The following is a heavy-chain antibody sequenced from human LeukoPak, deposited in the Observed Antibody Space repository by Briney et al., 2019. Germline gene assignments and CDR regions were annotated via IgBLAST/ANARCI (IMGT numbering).Heavy chain of an antibody. Sequence: SETLSLTCTVSGGSINSYYWSWIRQPPGKGLEWIGYISYSGSTNYNPSLESRVTISLDTSKNQFSLKLSSVAAADTAVYYCARGGWYYDSSGPPSGYFDYWGQGTLVTVSS. CDR2: ISYSGST. V-gene: IGHV4-59*08. CDR1: GGSINSYY. J-gene: IGHJ4*02. CDR3: ARGGWYYDSSGPPSGYFDY. D-gene: IGHD3-22*01.